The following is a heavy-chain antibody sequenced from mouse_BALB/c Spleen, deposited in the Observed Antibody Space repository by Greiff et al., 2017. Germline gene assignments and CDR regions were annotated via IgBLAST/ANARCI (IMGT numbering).Heavy chain of an antibody. CDR3: ARGRDYGEGDAMDY. CDR2: ISDGGSYT. J-gene: IGHJ4*01. CDR1: GFTFSDYY. V-gene: IGHV5-4*02. Sequence: EVHLVESGGGLVKPGGSLKLSCAASGFTFSDYYMYWVRQTPEKRLEWVATISDGGSYTYYPDSVKGRFTISRDNAKNNLYLQMSSLKSEDTAMYYCARGRDYGEGDAMDYWGQGTSVTVSS. D-gene: IGHD2-4*01.